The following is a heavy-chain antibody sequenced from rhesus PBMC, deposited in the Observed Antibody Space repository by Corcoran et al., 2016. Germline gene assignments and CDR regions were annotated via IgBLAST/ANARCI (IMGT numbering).Heavy chain of an antibody. V-gene: IGHV4-122*02. CDR1: GYSTSSGYG. CDR2: ISYSGST. J-gene: IGHJ4*01. D-gene: IGHD3-3*01. CDR3: AREEFLDWLSFDY. Sequence: QLQLQESGPGLVKPSETLSLTCAVSGYSTSSGYGWCWIRQPPGQGLEWTGYISYSGSTSYNPSLRSRVTISRDTSKNQFSLKLSSVTAADTAVYYCAREEFLDWLSFDYWGQGVLVTVSS.